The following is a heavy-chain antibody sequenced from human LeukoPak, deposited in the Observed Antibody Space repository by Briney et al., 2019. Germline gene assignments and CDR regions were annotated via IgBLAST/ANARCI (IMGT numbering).Heavy chain of an antibody. CDR3: ARDPVGDPIPYYFDY. Sequence: PGGSLRLSCAASGFTFSSYAMHWVRQAPGKGLEWVAVISYDGSNKYYADSVKGRFTISRDNSKNTLYLQMNSLRAEDTAVYYCARDPVGDPIPYYFDYWGQRTLVTVPS. V-gene: IGHV3-30*04. CDR1: GFTFSSYA. D-gene: IGHD4-17*01. J-gene: IGHJ4*02. CDR2: ISYDGSNK.